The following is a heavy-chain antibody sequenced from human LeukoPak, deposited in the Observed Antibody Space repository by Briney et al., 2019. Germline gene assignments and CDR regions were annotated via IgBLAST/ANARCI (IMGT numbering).Heavy chain of an antibody. V-gene: IGHV1-18*01. Sequence: ASVKVSCKASGYTFTSYGISWVRQAPGQGLEWMGWISAYNGNTNYAQKPQGRVTMTTDTSTSTAYMELRSLRSDDTAVYYCARITMVRGARGGWFDPWGQGTLVTVSS. D-gene: IGHD3-10*01. CDR2: ISAYNGNT. CDR1: GYTFTSYG. CDR3: ARITMVRGARGGWFDP. J-gene: IGHJ5*02.